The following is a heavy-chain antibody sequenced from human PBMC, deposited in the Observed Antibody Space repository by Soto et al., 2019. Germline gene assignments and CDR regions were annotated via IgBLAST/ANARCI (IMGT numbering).Heavy chain of an antibody. J-gene: IGHJ4*02. CDR2: IKQDGSEK. CDR3: ATDCSSTSCYVYY. CDR1: GFTFSSYW. V-gene: IGHV3-7*04. Sequence: EVQLVESGGGLVQPGGSLRLSCAASGFTFSSYWMSWVRQAPGKGLEWVANIKQDGSEKYYVDSVKGRFTISRDNAKNSLYLQMNSLRAEDTAVYYCATDCSSTSCYVYYWGQGTLVTVSA. D-gene: IGHD2-2*01.